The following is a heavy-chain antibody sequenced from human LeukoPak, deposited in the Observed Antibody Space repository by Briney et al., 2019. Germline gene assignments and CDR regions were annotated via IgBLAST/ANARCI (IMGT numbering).Heavy chain of an antibody. V-gene: IGHV2-70*04. CDR2: IDWDDDK. J-gene: IGHJ3*02. CDR3: TRIGFFYDSSGYSGAFDI. Sequence: SGPALVKPTQTLTLTCTFSGISLSTSGMRVSWIRQPPGKALEWLARIDWDDDKFYSTSLKTRLTISKDTSKNQVVLTMTNMDPVDTATYHCTRIGFFYDSSGYSGAFDIWGQGTMVIVSS. CDR1: GISLSTSGMR. D-gene: IGHD3-22*01.